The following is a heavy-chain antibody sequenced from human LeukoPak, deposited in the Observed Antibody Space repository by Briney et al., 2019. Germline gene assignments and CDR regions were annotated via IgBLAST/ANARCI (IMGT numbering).Heavy chain of an antibody. V-gene: IGHV1-2*02. CDR2: INPNSGGT. J-gene: IGHJ5*02. D-gene: IGHD6-13*01. Sequence: ASVKVSCKASGYTFTGYFIHWLRQAPGHGLERMGWINPNSGGTNYEQKFQGRVTMTRDTSMSTAYMELSSLRSDDTAVYYCARADSSNWYWFDPWGQGTLVTVSS. CDR1: GYTFTGYF. CDR3: ARADSSNWYWFDP.